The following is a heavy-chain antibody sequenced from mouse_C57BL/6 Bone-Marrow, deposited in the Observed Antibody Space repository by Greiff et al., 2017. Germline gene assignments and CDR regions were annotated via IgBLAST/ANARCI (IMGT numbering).Heavy chain of an antibody. CDR2: IDPENGDT. V-gene: IGHV14-4*01. J-gene: IGHJ2*01. Sequence: VQLQQSGAELVRPGASVKLSCTASGFNIKDDYMHWVKQRHEKGLDWIGWIDPENGDTEYASKFQGKATITADTSSNTAYLQLISLTSEDTAVYYSTTHYYGSSCVYFDYWGQGTTLTVSS. CDR3: TTHYYGSSCVYFDY. D-gene: IGHD1-1*01. CDR1: GFNIKDDY.